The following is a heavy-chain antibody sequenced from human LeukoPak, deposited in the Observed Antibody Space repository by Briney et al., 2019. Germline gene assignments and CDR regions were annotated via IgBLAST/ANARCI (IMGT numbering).Heavy chain of an antibody. CDR2: IYYSGST. Sequence: SETLSLTCAVYGGSFSGYYWSWIRQPPGKGLEWIGSIYYSGSTYYNPSLRSRVTISVDTSKNQFSLKLSSVTAADTAVYYCARLGYCSSTSCRPTHFDYWGQGTLVTVSS. CDR3: ARLGYCSSTSCRPTHFDY. V-gene: IGHV4-34*01. D-gene: IGHD2-2*01. CDR1: GGSFSGYY. J-gene: IGHJ4*02.